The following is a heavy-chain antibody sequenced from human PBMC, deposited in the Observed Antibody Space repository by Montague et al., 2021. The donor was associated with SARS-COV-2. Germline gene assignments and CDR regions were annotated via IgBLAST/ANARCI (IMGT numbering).Heavy chain of an antibody. CDR3: ARLRDGVVPSPILGVGPYYSYYYMDV. CDR2: INHGGST. CDR1: GTSFSGYY. Sequence: ETLSLTCAVHGTSFSGYYWNWIRQPPGKGLEWIGEINHGGSTKYSPSLKSRVTISADTSKNQFSLKLTSVAAADTAVYYCARLRDGVVPSPILGVGPYYSYYYMDVWGRGTTVTVSS. J-gene: IGHJ6*03. V-gene: IGHV4-34*01. D-gene: IGHD3-10*01.